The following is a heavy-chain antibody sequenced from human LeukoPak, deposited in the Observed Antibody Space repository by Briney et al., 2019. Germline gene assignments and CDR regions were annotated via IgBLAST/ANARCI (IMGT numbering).Heavy chain of an antibody. V-gene: IGHV3-48*03. D-gene: IGHD2-15*01. CDR3: ARDSALPLGYCSGGSCYSTLAGVYYAMYA. J-gene: IGHJ6*04. CDR1: GFTFSSYE. CDR2: ISSSGSTI. Sequence: GGSLRLSCAASGFTFSSYEMNWVRQAPGKGLEWVSYISSSGSTIYYADSVKGRFTISSDNAKDSLYLQMNSVRAEDTAVYYYARDSALPLGYCSGGSCYSTLAGVYYAMYAWGKGTTVTVSS.